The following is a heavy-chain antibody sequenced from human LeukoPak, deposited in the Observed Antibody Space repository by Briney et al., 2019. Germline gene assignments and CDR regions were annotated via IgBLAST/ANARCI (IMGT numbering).Heavy chain of an antibody. Sequence: GGSLRLSCAASGFVFDDYGMSWVRQVPGKGLEWVSTVNWNGDSTGYADSVKGRFTISRDNAKNSLYLQMNSLRAEDTALYYCAKLEYYFDSTGYFDYWGQGTLVTVSS. CDR3: AKLEYYFDSTGYFDY. J-gene: IGHJ4*02. CDR2: VNWNGDST. CDR1: GFVFDDYG. D-gene: IGHD3-22*01. V-gene: IGHV3-20*04.